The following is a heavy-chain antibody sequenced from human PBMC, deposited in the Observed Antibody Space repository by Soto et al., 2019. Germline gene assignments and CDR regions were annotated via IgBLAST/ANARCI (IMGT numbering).Heavy chain of an antibody. CDR3: AREFVATERYYYYYMDV. J-gene: IGHJ6*03. D-gene: IGHD5-12*01. CDR2: ISYDGSNK. V-gene: IGHV3-30-3*01. CDR1: GFTFSSYA. Sequence: PGGSLRLSCAASGFTFSSYAMHWVRQAPGKGLEWVAVISYDGSNKYYADSVKGRFTISRDNSKNTLYLQMNSLRAEDTAVYYCAREFVATERYYYYYMDVWGKGTTVTVSS.